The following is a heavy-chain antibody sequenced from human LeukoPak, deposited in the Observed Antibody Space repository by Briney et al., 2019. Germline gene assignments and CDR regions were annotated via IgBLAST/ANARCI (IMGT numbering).Heavy chain of an antibody. CDR2: IYYSGST. Sequence: SETLSLTCTVSGGSISSYYWSWIRQPPGKGLEWIGYIYYSGSTNYNPSLKSRVTISVDTSKNQFSLKLSSVTAADTAVYYCARDLGSGWYRERWGQGTLVTVSS. D-gene: IGHD6-19*01. CDR3: ARDLGSGWYRER. J-gene: IGHJ4*02. CDR1: GGSISSYY. V-gene: IGHV4-59*01.